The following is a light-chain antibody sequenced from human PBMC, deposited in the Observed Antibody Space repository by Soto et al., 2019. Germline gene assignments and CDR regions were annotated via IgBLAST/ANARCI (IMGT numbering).Light chain of an antibody. Sequence: EIVMTQSPLSLPVTPGEPASISCRSSQSLLHKNGYNYLDWYLQKPGQSPQLLIYLGSNRASGVPDRFSGSGSGTDFTLKISRVEAEDVGVYYCMQALQTPPTVGPGTKVHI. CDR3: MQALQTPPT. CDR2: LGS. CDR1: QSLLHKNGYNY. V-gene: IGKV2-28*01. J-gene: IGKJ3*01.